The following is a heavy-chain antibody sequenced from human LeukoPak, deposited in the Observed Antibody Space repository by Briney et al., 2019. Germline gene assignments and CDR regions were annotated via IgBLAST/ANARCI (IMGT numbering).Heavy chain of an antibody. CDR3: VREGAQTSFDS. CDR2: IYHTGNT. D-gene: IGHD3-16*01. J-gene: IGHJ4*02. V-gene: IGHV4-30-2*01. Sequence: SETLSLTCTVSGGSISSSTYYWGWIRQPPGKGLEWIGYIYHTGNTYYTPSLKSRVTMSLDSPKNQFSLKLTSVTAADTAVYYCVREGAQTSFDSWGQGALVAVSS. CDR1: GGSISSSTYY.